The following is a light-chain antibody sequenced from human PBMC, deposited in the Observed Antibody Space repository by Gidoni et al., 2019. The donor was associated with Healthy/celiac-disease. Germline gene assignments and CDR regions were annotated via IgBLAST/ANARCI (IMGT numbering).Light chain of an antibody. CDR1: QSISSY. Sequence: DIQMTQSPSSLSASVGDRVTITCRASQSISSYLNWYQQKPGKAPKLLIYAASSLQSGVPSRFSGSGSGTDFTLTSSSLQPEDFATYYWQQSYSTPPTCGQGTKVEIK. V-gene: IGKV1-39*01. J-gene: IGKJ1*01. CDR3: QQSYSTPPT. CDR2: AAS.